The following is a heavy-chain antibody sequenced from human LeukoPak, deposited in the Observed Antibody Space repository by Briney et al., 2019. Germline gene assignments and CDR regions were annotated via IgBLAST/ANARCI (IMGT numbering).Heavy chain of an antibody. CDR2: SYDSWRM. CDR3: ARRIQLWSYWHFDL. CDR1: GDSISRES. V-gene: IGHV4-4*08. J-gene: IGHJ2*01. D-gene: IGHD1-1*01. Sequence: SETLSLTCTVSGDSISRESWSWIRQAPGKGLECIGYSYDSWRMNYNPSLQSRVTISLDTSKNRLSLQLSSVTAADTAVYYCARRIQLWSYWHFDLWGRGTLVTVTS.